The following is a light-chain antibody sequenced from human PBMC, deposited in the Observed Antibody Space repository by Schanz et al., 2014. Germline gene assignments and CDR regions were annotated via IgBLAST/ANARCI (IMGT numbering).Light chain of an antibody. J-gene: IGLJ3*02. V-gene: IGLV2-14*01. CDR2: DVS. CDR1: SSDVGDSKY. Sequence: QSALTQPASVSGSPGQSITISCTGTSSDVGDSKYVSWYQQHPGKAPKLIIHDVSNRPSGVSNRFSGAKSGNTASLTISGXXXEDEADYYCSSYTSSSTLVFGGGTKLTVL. CDR3: SSYTSSSTLV.